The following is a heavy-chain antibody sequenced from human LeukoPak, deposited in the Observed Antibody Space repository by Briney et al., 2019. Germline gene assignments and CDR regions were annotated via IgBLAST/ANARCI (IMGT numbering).Heavy chain of an antibody. CDR3: ARLKGVPAADY. CDR1: GGSFSGYY. CDR2: IFYSGSP. D-gene: IGHD2-2*01. Sequence: PSETLSLTCAVYGGSFSGYYWGWIRQPPGKGLEWIGSIFYSGSPYYNPSLKSRVTISVDTSKNQFSLKLTSVTAADTAMYYCARLKGVPAADYWGQGTLVTVSS. V-gene: IGHV4-34*12. J-gene: IGHJ4*02.